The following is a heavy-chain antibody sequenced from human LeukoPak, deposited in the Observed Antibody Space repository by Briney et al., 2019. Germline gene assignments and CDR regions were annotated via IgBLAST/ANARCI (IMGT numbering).Heavy chain of an antibody. CDR1: GGSFSGYY. Sequence: SETLSLTCAVYGGSFSGYYWSWIRQPPGKGLEWIGEINHSGSTNYNPSLKSRVTISVDTSKNQFSLKLSSVTAADTAVYYCARGITIFGVVRVPYYYYGMDVWGQGTTVTVSS. CDR2: INHSGST. CDR3: ARGITIFGVVRVPYYYYGMDV. J-gene: IGHJ6*02. D-gene: IGHD3-3*01. V-gene: IGHV4-34*01.